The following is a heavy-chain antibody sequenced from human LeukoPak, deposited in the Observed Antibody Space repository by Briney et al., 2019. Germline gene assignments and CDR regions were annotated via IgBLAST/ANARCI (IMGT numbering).Heavy chain of an antibody. CDR1: GYTFTGYY. D-gene: IGHD3-22*01. CDR3: ARVIFYDSSGNYYMDV. J-gene: IGHJ6*03. Sequence: ASVTASCKASGYTFTGYYMHWVRQAPGRGLEWMGWINPNSGGTNYAQKFQGRVTMTRDTSISTAYMELSRLRSDDTAVYYCARVIFYDSSGNYYMDVWGKGTTVTISS. CDR2: INPNSGGT. V-gene: IGHV1-2*02.